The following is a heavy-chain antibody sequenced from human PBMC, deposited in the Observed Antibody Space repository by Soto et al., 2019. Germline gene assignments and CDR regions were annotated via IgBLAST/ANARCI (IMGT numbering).Heavy chain of an antibody. CDR2: ISSSGSTI. V-gene: IGHV3-48*03. Sequence: EVQLVESGGGLVQPGGSLRLSCAASGFTFSSYEMNWVRQAPGKGLEWVSYISSSGSTIYYADSVKGRFTISRDNAKKSLYLQMNSLRAEDTAVYYCARGGVEYDSFWGSYRFYFDYWGQGTLVPVSS. CDR1: GFTFSSYE. CDR3: ARGGVEYDSFWGSYRFYFDY. D-gene: IGHD3-16*02. J-gene: IGHJ4*02.